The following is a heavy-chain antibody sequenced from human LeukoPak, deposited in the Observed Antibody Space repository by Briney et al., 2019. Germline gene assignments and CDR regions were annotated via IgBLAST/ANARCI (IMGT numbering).Heavy chain of an antibody. CDR1: GYTFTSYG. CDR2: ISAYNGNT. D-gene: IGHD2-15*01. J-gene: IGHJ4*02. Sequence: ASVKVSCKASGYTFTSYGISWVRQAPGQGLEWMGWISAYNGNTNYAQKLQGRVTMTTDTSTSTVYMELRSLGSDDTAVYYYARSTPTAAGNFDYWGQGTLVTVSS. CDR3: ARSTPTAAGNFDY. V-gene: IGHV1-18*01.